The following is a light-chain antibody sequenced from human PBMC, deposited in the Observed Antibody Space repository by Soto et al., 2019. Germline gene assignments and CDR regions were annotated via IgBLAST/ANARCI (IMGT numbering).Light chain of an antibody. J-gene: IGLJ1*01. CDR2: DVS. CDR3: SSFTSSSTFV. CDR1: DSDVGRYNY. Sequence: QSALAQPASVSGSRGQSITISCSGTDSDVGRYNYVSWFQQHPGKVPKLIIYDVSNWPSGVSDRFSGSKSGNTASLTISGLHPEDEVDYYCSSFTSSSTFVFGTGTKVTVL. V-gene: IGLV2-14*03.